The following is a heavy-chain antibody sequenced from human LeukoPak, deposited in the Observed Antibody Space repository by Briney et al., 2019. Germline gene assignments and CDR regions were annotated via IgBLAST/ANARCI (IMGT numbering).Heavy chain of an antibody. V-gene: IGHV3-21*01. CDR1: GFTFSSYS. D-gene: IGHD2-2*01. CDR2: ISSSSSYI. Sequence: GGSLRLSCAASGFTFSSYSMNWVRQAPGKGLEWVSFISSSSSYIYYADSVKGRFTISRDNAKNSLYLQMNSLRAEDTAVYYCANHLACGSTSCPPFDYWGQGTLVTVSS. CDR3: ANHLACGSTSCPPFDY. J-gene: IGHJ4*02.